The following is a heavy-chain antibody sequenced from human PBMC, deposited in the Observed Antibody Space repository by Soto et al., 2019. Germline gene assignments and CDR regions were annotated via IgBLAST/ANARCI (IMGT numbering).Heavy chain of an antibody. CDR1: GFAFSSYA. J-gene: IGHJ4*01. CDR2: ISGSTSGT. V-gene: IGHV3-23*01. D-gene: IGHD3-16*02. CDR3: ATDRGVIDPFDY. Sequence: EVQLLESGGGLVQPGGSLRLSCAASGFAFSSYAMSWVRQAPGKGLEWVSSISGSTSGTHYADAVKVRFTISKDNSNNTLYLHMISRSAEDTAVYYCATDRGVIDPFDYWDHGALVTVSS.